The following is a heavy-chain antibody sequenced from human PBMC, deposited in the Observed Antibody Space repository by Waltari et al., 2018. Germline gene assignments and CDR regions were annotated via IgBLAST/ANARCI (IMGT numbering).Heavy chain of an antibody. J-gene: IGHJ4*02. Sequence: EVQLLESGGGLVQPGGSLRLSSVASALTLRNHPLRWVRQVPGKGMEWISASGGSGGYKYYADSVKGRFTISGDNSRNTLYLQMNSLRAEDTAVYYCAKAYYHDKSDYSPGYWGQGTLVRVSS. CDR3: AKAYYHDKSDYSPGY. D-gene: IGHD3-22*01. CDR1: ALTLRNHP. V-gene: IGHV3-23*01. CDR2: SGGSGGYK.